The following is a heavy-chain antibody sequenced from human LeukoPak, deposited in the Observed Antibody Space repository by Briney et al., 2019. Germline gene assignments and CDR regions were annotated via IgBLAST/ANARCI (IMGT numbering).Heavy chain of an antibody. CDR3: AKDRTWGLDY. Sequence: GGSLRLSCAASGFAFNTYGMSWVRQAPGKGLEWVSAISGNGGTTYYADSVKGRFTISRDNSKNTLYLQMSSVRAGDTALYYCAKDRTWGLDYWGQGTLVTVSS. CDR1: GFAFNTYG. CDR2: ISGNGGTT. J-gene: IGHJ4*02. V-gene: IGHV3-23*01. D-gene: IGHD7-27*01.